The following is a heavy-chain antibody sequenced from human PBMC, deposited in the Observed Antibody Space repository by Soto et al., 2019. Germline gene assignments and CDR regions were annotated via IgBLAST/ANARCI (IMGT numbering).Heavy chain of an antibody. D-gene: IGHD1-26*01. J-gene: IGHJ5*02. CDR2: INPHGGST. CDR3: ARSSGGNFGIIIEGTNWFAP. V-gene: IGHV1-46*01. CDR1: RDTFTSYY. Sequence: QLVQSGGEVKQPGASVKVSCKAPRDTFTSYYINWVRQAPGQGLEWMGVINPHGGSTAYAQKFKGRVTLTRDTSASTVYMEVSSLTSEVTAMYYCARSSGGNFGIIIEGTNWFAPWGQGTLVTVSS.